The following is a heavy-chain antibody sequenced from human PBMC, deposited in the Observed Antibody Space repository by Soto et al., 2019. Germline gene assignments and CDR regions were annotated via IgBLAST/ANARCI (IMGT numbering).Heavy chain of an antibody. Sequence: GGSLRLSCAASGFTFSSYWMSWVRQAPGKXLEWVANIKQDGSEKYYVDSVKGRFTISRDNAKNSLYLQMNSLRAEDTAVYYCARGIVVVVAATPRWFDPWGQGTLVTVSS. V-gene: IGHV3-7*01. CDR3: ARGIVVVVAATPRWFDP. J-gene: IGHJ5*02. D-gene: IGHD2-15*01. CDR2: IKQDGSEK. CDR1: GFTFSSYW.